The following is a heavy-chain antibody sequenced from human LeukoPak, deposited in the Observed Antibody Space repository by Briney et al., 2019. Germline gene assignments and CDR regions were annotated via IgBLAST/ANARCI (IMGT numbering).Heavy chain of an antibody. Sequence: QPGRSLRLSCAASGFTFSSYGTHWVRQAPGKGLGWVAVISYDGSNKYYADSVKGRFTISRDNAKNSLYLQMNSLRAEDTAVYYCARLREIPVFGVVTKSTSYFDYWGQGTLVTVSS. CDR3: ARLREIPVFGVVTKSTSYFDY. D-gene: IGHD3-3*01. J-gene: IGHJ4*02. CDR1: GFTFSSYG. CDR2: ISYDGSNK. V-gene: IGHV3-30*03.